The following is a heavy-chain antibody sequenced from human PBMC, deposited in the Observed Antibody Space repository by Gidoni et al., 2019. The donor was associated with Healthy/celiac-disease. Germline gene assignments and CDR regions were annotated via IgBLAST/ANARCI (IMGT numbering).Heavy chain of an antibody. V-gene: IGHV3-48*02. J-gene: IGHJ4*02. CDR3: ARVSSSGKG. Sequence: EVQLVESGGGLVQPGGSLRIPCAAPGFTFSSYSMNWVRQAPGKGLEWVSYISSSSSTIYYADSVKGRFTISRDNAKNSLYLKMNSLRDEDTAVYYCARVSSSGKGWGQGTLVTVSS. D-gene: IGHD3-10*01. CDR2: ISSSSSTI. CDR1: GFTFSSYS.